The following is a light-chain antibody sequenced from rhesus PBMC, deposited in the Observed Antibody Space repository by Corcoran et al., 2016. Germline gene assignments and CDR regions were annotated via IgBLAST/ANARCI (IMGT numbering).Light chain of an antibody. J-gene: IGKJ3*01. CDR3: QHGYGILFT. Sequence: DIQMTQSPSSLSASVGDRVTITCRASQGISNNLAWYQQKPGKVPKFLIYKASTLQSGIPSRFSGTGSGTEFTLTISSLQPDYFATYYCQHGYGILFTFGPGTKLDIK. V-gene: IGKV1-25*01. CDR2: KAS. CDR1: QGISNN.